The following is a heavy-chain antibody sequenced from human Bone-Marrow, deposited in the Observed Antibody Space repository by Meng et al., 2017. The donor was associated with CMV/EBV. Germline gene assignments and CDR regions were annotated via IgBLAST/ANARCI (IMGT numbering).Heavy chain of an antibody. CDR3: ARERNDFWSGYSQRYFDY. V-gene: IGHV4-59*01. CDR1: GGSISSYY. CDR2: IYYSGST. Sequence: SETLSLTCTVSGGSISSYYWSWIRQPLGKGLEWIGYIYYSGSTNYNPSLKSRVTISIDTSKNQFSLKLSSVTAADTAVYYCARERNDFWSGYSQRYFDYWGQGTLVTVSS. D-gene: IGHD3-3*01. J-gene: IGHJ4*02.